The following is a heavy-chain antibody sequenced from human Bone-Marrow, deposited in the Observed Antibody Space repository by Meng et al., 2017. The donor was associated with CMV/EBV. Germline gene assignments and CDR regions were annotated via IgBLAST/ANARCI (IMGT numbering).Heavy chain of an antibody. J-gene: IGHJ4*02. CDR1: GYTFSSYD. Sequence: ASVKVSCKASGYTFSSYDINWVRQAPGQGLEWVGWMNPNSGNTGFEQKFQGRVTMTRNMSIRTAYMQLSSLRFEDTAVYYCARGKFGCSGGSCYSDFDSWGQGTLVTVSS. CDR3: ARGKFGCSGGSCYSDFDS. V-gene: IGHV1-8*01. D-gene: IGHD2-15*01. CDR2: MNPNSGNT.